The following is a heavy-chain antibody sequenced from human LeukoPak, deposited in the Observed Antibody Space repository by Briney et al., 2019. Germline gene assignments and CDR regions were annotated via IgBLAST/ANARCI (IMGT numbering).Heavy chain of an antibody. CDR3: ARVYYSSSYDYWYFDL. CDR1: GGSISSSSYY. Sequence: PSETLSLTYTVSGGSISSSSYYWGWIRQPPGKGLEWIGSIYYSGNTYYNPSLKSRVTISVDTSKNQFYLKLTSVTAADTAVYYCARVYYSSSYDYWYFDLWGRGTLVTVSS. J-gene: IGHJ2*01. D-gene: IGHD6-13*01. V-gene: IGHV4-39*07. CDR2: IYYSGNT.